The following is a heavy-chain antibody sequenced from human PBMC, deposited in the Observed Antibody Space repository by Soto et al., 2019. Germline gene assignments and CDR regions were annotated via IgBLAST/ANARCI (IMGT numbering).Heavy chain of an antibody. V-gene: IGHV3-30-3*01. CDR1: GFTFSTHA. J-gene: IGHJ5*02. D-gene: IGHD6-13*01. CDR2: VSFDGSNK. CDR3: ARDQTGITTAGGGRIDR. Sequence: QVQLVESWGGVVQPGRSLRLSCAASGFTFSTHAMHWVRQAPVKGLECVAIVSFDGSNKYYADSVKGRFTISRDNSKNTLYLQMSGLTPEDTAFYYCARDQTGITTAGGGRIDRWGQGTLVTVSS.